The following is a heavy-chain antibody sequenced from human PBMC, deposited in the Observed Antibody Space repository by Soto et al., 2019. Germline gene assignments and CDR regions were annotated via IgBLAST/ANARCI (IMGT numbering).Heavy chain of an antibody. J-gene: IGHJ6*02. D-gene: IGHD3-10*01. CDR3: SRHDGSGSYSLSYYYYGMDV. CDR1: GGTFSSYA. CDR2: IIPILGIA. V-gene: IGHV1-69*10. Sequence: ASVKVSCKASGGTFSSYAISWVRQAPGQGLEWMGGIIPILGIANYAQKFQGRVTITADKSTSTAYMELSSLRSEDTAVYYCSRHDGSGSYSLSYYYYGMDVWGQGTTVTVSS.